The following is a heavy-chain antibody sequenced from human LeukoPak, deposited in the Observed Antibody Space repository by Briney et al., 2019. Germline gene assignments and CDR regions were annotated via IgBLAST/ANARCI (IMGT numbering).Heavy chain of an antibody. D-gene: IGHD3-22*01. J-gene: IGHJ4*02. CDR1: GFTFSVSP. CDR2: IRSKANSYAT. V-gene: IGHV3-73*01. Sequence: PGGSLRLSCAASGFTFSVSPMHWVRQASGKGLEWVGRIRSKANSYATVYAASVKGRCTISRDDSKHTAYLPMNSLKTEDTAVYYCTRHSNYYDSSGYYYLGYWGQGTLVTVSS. CDR3: TRHSNYYDSSGYYYLGY.